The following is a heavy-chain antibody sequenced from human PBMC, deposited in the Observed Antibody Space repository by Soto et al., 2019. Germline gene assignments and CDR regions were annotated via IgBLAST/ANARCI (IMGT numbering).Heavy chain of an antibody. CDR2: IXXSXXX. CDR1: GASLSDNY. CDR3: ARVSGLWFQYYYYGMDV. D-gene: IGHD2-21*01. J-gene: IGHJ6*01. V-gene: IGHV4-34*01. Sequence: SETLSLTCAVYGASLSDNYCNWLRQPPGKGLXGIXXIXXSXXXXXNXXLKSRVTISVDTSKNQFSLKLSSVTAAETAVYYCARVSGLWFQYYYYGMDVWGQGNTVTV.